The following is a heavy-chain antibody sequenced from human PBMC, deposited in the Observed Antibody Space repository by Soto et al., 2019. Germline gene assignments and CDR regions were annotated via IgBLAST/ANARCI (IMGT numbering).Heavy chain of an antibody. Sequence: PGGSLRLSCAASGVTFSSYWMSWVRQAPGKGLEWVANIKQHGSERYYVDSVKGRFTISRDNAKNSLYLQMNSLRAEDTAVYYCASEKAAAYFDYWGQGTLVTVS. CDR2: IKQHGSER. CDR3: ASEKAAAYFDY. CDR1: GVTFSSYW. J-gene: IGHJ4*02. V-gene: IGHV3-7*03. D-gene: IGHD6-13*01.